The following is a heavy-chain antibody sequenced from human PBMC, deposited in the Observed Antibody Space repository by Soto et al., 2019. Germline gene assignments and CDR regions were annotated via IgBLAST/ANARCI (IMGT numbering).Heavy chain of an antibody. CDR3: ARTLGYCSSTSCQWGSGYYYYMDV. J-gene: IGHJ6*03. CDR1: GYTFTSYY. D-gene: IGHD2-2*01. V-gene: IGHV1-46*03. CDR2: INPSGGST. Sequence: ASVKVSCKASGYTFTSYYMHWVRQAPGQGLEWMGIINPSGGSTSYAQKFQGRVTMTRDTSTSTVYMELSSLRSEDTAVYYCARTLGYCSSTSCQWGSGYYYYMDVWGKGTTVTVSS.